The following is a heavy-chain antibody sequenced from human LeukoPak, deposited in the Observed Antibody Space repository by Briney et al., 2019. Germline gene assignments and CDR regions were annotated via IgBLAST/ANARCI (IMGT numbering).Heavy chain of an antibody. J-gene: IGHJ4*02. V-gene: IGHV1-69*04. CDR2: IIPILGIA. CDR1: GGTFSGYA. Sequence: ASVKVSCKASGGTFSGYAISWVRQAPGQGLEWMGRIIPILGIANYAQKFQGRVTITADKSTSTAYMELSSLKSEDTAVYYCARSTIYGDYWDYWGQGTLVTVSS. CDR3: ARSTIYGDYWDY. D-gene: IGHD4-17*01.